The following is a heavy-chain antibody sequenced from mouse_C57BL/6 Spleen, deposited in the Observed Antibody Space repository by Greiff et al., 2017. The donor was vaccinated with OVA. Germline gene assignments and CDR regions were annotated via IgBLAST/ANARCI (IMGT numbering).Heavy chain of an antibody. V-gene: IGHV10-1*01. J-gene: IGHJ1*03. CDR1: GFSFNTYA. CDR3: VSDGYYVWYFDV. D-gene: IGHD2-3*01. CDR2: IRSKSNNYAT. Sequence: EVQVVESGGGLVQPKGSLKLSCAASGFSFNTYAMNWVRQAPGKGLEWVARIRSKSNNYATYYADSVKDRFTISRDDSESMLYLQMNNLKTEDTAMYYCVSDGYYVWYFDVWGTGTTVTVSS.